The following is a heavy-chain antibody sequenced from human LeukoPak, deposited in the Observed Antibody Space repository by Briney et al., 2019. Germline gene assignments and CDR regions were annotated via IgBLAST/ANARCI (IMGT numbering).Heavy chain of an antibody. CDR3: ARVTPYGSGSYFRFDP. V-gene: IGHV1-69*04. D-gene: IGHD3-10*01. CDR1: GGTFSSYA. CDR2: IIPILGIA. J-gene: IGHJ5*02. Sequence: GASVKVSCKASGGTFSSYAIRWVRQAPGQGLGWMGRIIPILGIANYAQKFQGRVTITADKSTSTAYMELSSLRSDDTAVYYCARVTPYGSGSYFRFDPWGQGTLVTVSS.